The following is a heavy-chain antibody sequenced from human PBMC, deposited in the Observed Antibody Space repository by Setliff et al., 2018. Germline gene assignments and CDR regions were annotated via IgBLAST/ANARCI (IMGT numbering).Heavy chain of an antibody. D-gene: IGHD1-7*01. CDR1: GYPFIEHY. CDR2: IRPNGGGT. J-gene: IGHJ4*02. CDR3: AKAGGWNWPRYYFDY. Sequence: ASVKVSCKTSGYPFIEHYVNWVRQAPGQGLEWRGWIRPNGGGTHYAQKFQGRVTMTRDTANSTVYMDLTSLRAADTAIYYCAKAGGWNWPRYYFDYWGQGTLVTVSS. V-gene: IGHV1-2*02.